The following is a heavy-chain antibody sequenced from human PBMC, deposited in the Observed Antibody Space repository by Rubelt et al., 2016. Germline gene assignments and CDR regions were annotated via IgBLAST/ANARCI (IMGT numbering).Heavy chain of an antibody. D-gene: IGHD6-13*01. CDR3: ARGGGYSSSWFAY. CDR1: GGSFSGYY. Sequence: QVQLQQWGAGLLKPSETLSLTCAVYGGSFSGYYWSWIRQPPGKGLEWIGEINHSGSTNYNPSLKSGVTISVDTSKNQFSLKLSSVTAADTAVYYCARGGGYSSSWFAYWGQGTLVTVSS. CDR2: INHSGST. J-gene: IGHJ5*01. V-gene: IGHV4-34*01.